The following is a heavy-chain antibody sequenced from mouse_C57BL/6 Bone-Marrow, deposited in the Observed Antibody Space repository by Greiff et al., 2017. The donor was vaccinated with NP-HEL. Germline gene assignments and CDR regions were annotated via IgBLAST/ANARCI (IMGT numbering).Heavy chain of an antibody. D-gene: IGHD2-4*01. CDR3: ARATYYDYDGAMDF. Sequence: VQLQQSGPELVKPGASVKISCKASGYTFTDYYMNWVKQSHGKSLEWIGVINPYNGGNSYNQKFKGKATLTVDKSSSTAYMELRSLTSEDSAVYYCARATYYDYDGAMDFWGQGTSVTVSS. CDR2: INPYNGGN. J-gene: IGHJ4*01. V-gene: IGHV1-26*01. CDR1: GYTFTDYY.